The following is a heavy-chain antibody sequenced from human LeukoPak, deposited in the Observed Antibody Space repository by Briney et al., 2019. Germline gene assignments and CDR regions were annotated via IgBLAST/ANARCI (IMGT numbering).Heavy chain of an antibody. J-gene: IGHJ4*02. V-gene: IGHV3-21*04. Sequence: GGSLRLSCAASGFTFNTYTMNWVRQAPGKGLEWVSSITASSTAIYSADSVKGRFTISRDNAKNFLYLQMNSLRAEDTALYYCAKDMSTRGDFWSGHDYWGQGTLVTVSS. D-gene: IGHD3-3*01. CDR1: GFTFNTYT. CDR2: ITASSTAI. CDR3: AKDMSTRGDFWSGHDY.